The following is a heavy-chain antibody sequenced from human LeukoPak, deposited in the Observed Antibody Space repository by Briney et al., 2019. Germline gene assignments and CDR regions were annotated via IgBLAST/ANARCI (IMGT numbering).Heavy chain of an antibody. D-gene: IGHD3-22*01. CDR1: GFSFSSYA. CDR3: AKARSGYYWSYFDY. Sequence: GGSLRLSCAASGFSFSSYAMSWVREAPGKGLEWVSAISGSGGSTYYADSVKGRFTISRDNSKNTLYLQMNSLRAEDTAVYYCAKARSGYYWSYFDYWGQGTLVTLSS. V-gene: IGHV3-23*01. J-gene: IGHJ4*02. CDR2: ISGSGGST.